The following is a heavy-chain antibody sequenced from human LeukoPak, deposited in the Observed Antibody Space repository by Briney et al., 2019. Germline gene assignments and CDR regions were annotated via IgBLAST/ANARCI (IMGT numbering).Heavy chain of an antibody. CDR2: MNHSGST. D-gene: IGHD3-22*01. J-gene: IGHJ4*02. CDR3: ASLLHYYDNSGYRDY. CDR1: GGSFSGYY. V-gene: IGHV4-34*01. Sequence: HPSETLSLTCAVYGGSFSGYYWSWIRQPPGKGLEWIGEMNHSGSTNYNPSLKSRVTISVDMSKNQFSLKLSSVTAADTAVYYCASLLHYYDNSGYRDYWGQGTLVTVSS.